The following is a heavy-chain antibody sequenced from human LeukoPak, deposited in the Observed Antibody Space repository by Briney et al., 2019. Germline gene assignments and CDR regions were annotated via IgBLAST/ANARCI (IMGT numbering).Heavy chain of an antibody. V-gene: IGHV3-7*01. CDR3: ARDYNRRIVVVTAIRGYYYMDV. D-gene: IGHD2-21*02. J-gene: IGHJ6*03. CDR1: GFTFSSYC. CDR2: IKQDGSEK. Sequence: GGSLRLSCAASGFTFSSYCMSWVRQAPGKGLEWVANIKQDGSEKYYVDSVKGRFTISRDNAKNSLYLQMNSQRAEDTAVYYCARDYNRRIVVVTAIRGYYYMDVWGKGTTVTVSS.